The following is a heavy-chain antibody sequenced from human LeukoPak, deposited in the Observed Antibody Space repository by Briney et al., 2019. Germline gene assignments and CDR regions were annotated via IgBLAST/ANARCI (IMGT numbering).Heavy chain of an antibody. CDR3: VTSVSGPDY. CDR2: IRSKANSYAT. CDR1: GFTFSDSA. D-gene: IGHD6-19*01. J-gene: IGHJ4*02. Sequence: PGGSLRLSCAASGFTFSDSAIHWVRQASGKGLEWVGRIRSKANSYATSYAASVKGRFTISRDESKSTAYLQMNSLKSEDTAVYYCVTSVSGPDYWGQGTLVTVSS. V-gene: IGHV3-73*01.